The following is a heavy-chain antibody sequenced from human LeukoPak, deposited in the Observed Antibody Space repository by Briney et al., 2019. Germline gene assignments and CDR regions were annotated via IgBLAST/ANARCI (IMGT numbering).Heavy chain of an antibody. CDR1: GGTFSSYA. V-gene: IGHV1-69*13. J-gene: IGHJ4*02. Sequence: ASVKVSCKASGGTFSSYALSWVRQARGQGLEWMGGIIPIFGTANYAQKLQSRVTITADESTSTAYMELNSLRSEDTAVYYCARGDNSGYYPYYFDYWGQGTLVTVSS. CDR3: ARGDNSGYYPYYFDY. D-gene: IGHD3-22*01. CDR2: IIPIFGTA.